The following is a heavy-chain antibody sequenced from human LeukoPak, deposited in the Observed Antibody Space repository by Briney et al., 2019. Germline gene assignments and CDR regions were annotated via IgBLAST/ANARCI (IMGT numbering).Heavy chain of an antibody. CDR2: INPNTGVT. CDR3: ARTWIQLFTPDFDL. Sequence: ASVKVSCKASGYTFSGHYLHWVRQAPGQGLEWMGRINPNTGVTQYTENFQGRVTMTWDTSISTAHMELNGLRSHDTALYYSARTWIQLFTPDFDLWGQGTLVTVSS. V-gene: IGHV1-2*06. J-gene: IGHJ4*02. D-gene: IGHD5-18*01. CDR1: GYTFSGHY.